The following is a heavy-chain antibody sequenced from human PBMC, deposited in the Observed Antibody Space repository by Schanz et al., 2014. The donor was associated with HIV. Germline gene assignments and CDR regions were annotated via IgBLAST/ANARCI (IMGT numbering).Heavy chain of an antibody. Sequence: EVQLVESGGGLVKPGGSLRLSCAASGFSFSTYSMNWVRQAPGKGLEWVSSISRSSTYLYYADSVKGRFTISRDNAKNSLYLQMNSLRAEDTAVYYCVRDNHDSTWYEGYYYGMDVWGQGTTVTVSS. CDR2: ISRSSTYL. CDR1: GFSFSTYS. D-gene: IGHD6-13*01. J-gene: IGHJ6*02. V-gene: IGHV3-21*06. CDR3: VRDNHDSTWYEGYYYGMDV.